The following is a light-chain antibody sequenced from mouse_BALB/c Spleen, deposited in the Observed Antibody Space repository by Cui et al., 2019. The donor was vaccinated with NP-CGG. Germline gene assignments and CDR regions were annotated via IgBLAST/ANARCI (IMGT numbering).Light chain of an antibody. CDR2: GTN. CDR3: ALWYSNHWV. CDR1: TGAVTTSNY. Sequence: AVVTQEDAPTTSPGETVTLTCRSSTGAVTTSNYANWVQEKPDHLFTGLIGGTNNRAPGVPARFSGSLIGDKAALTITGAQTEDEAIYFCALWYSNHWVFGGGTKLTVL. V-gene: IGLV1*01. J-gene: IGLJ1*01.